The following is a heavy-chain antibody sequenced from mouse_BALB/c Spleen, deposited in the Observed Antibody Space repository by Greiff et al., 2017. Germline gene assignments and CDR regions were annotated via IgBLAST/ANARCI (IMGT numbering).Heavy chain of an antibody. CDR3: ARQGGNYPYYYAMDY. CDR1: GFTFSSYG. CDR2: ISSGGSYT. D-gene: IGHD2-1*01. Sequence: VQVVESGGDLVKPGGSLKLSCAASGFTFSSYGMSWVRQTPDKRLEWVATISSGGSYTYYPDSVKGRFTISRDNAKNTLYLQMSSLKSEDTAMYYCARQGGNYPYYYAMDYWGQGTSVTVSS. V-gene: IGHV5-6*01. J-gene: IGHJ4*01.